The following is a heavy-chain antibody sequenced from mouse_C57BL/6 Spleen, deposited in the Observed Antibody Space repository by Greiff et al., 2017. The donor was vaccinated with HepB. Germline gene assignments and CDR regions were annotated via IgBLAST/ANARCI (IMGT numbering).Heavy chain of an antibody. Sequence: QVQLKESGPGLVQPSQSLSITCTVSGFSLTSYGVHWVRQSPGKGLEWLGVIWRGGSTDYNAAFMSRLSITKDNSKSQVFFKMNSLQADDTAIYYCAKNRGYDYPYWYFDVWGTGTTVTVSS. V-gene: IGHV2-5*01. CDR3: AKNRGYDYPYWYFDV. CDR1: GFSLTSYG. CDR2: IWRGGST. D-gene: IGHD2-4*01. J-gene: IGHJ1*03.